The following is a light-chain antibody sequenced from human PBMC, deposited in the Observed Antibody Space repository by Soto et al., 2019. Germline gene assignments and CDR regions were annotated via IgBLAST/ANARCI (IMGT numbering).Light chain of an antibody. Sequence: QSALTQPASVSGSPGQSITISCTGTSSDVGGYNYVSWYQQHPGKAPKLMIYEVSNRPSGVSNRFSDSKSGNTASLTISRLQAEDEADYYCSSYTSSSTPYVFGTGTKLTVL. CDR3: SSYTSSSTPYV. CDR1: SSDVGGYNY. CDR2: EVS. V-gene: IGLV2-14*01. J-gene: IGLJ1*01.